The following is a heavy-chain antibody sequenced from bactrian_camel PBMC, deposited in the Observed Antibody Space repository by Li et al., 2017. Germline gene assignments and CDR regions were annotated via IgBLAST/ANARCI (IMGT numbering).Heavy chain of an antibody. J-gene: IGHJ4*01. CDR3: APDSSPQMGCY. Sequence: QVQLVESGGGSVQAGGSLRLSCSVSRSTNSFYCMGWARQVPGKGLEWVSAILTGDGSTYYADSVKGRFTISQDNAKSTTWLQMNNLKLDDTAMYYCAPDSSPQMGCYWTRGTQVTVS. CDR2: ILTGDGST. D-gene: IGHD3*01. CDR1: RSTNSFYC. V-gene: IGHV3S1*01.